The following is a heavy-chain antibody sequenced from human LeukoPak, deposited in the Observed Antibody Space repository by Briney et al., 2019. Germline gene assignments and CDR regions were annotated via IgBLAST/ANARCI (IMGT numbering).Heavy chain of an antibody. V-gene: IGHV3-33*01. CDR1: GFTFSTYG. J-gene: IGHJ6*03. CDR2: VWYDESLK. D-gene: IGHD2-2*03. Sequence: GGSLRLSCAASGFTFSTYGMHWVRQAPGKGLEWVAVVWYDESLKYYADSVKGRFAISRDNSKNTLFLQLNSLRAEDTAVYYCATYLGYCTSSNCPYFYMDVWGTGTTVIVSS. CDR3: ATYLGYCTSSNCPYFYMDV.